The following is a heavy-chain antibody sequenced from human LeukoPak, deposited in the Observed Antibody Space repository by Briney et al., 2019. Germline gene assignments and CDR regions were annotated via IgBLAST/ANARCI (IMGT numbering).Heavy chain of an antibody. V-gene: IGHV3-48*04. CDR1: GFTFSSYN. J-gene: IGHJ4*02. D-gene: IGHD3-22*01. CDR3: ARDGGSGYYYSYFDY. Sequence: GGSLRLSCAASGFTFSSYNMNWVRQAPGKGLEWVSYISSSSSTIYYADSVKGRFTISRDNAKNSLYLQINSLRAEDTAVYYCARDGGSGYYYSYFDYWGQGTLVTVSS. CDR2: ISSSSSTI.